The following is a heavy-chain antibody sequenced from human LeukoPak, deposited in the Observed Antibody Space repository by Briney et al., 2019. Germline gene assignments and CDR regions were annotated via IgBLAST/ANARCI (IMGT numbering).Heavy chain of an antibody. V-gene: IGHV3-48*04. CDR2: VSSSSRTI. D-gene: IGHD4-23*01. CDR1: GFTFNTYS. CDR3: ARDLGLYDYGGNIDF. Sequence: GGSLRLSCTASGFTFNTYSMNWVRQAPGKGLEWVSYVSSSSRTIYYADSVKGRFTISRDNAKKSLYLQMNSLRAEDTAVYYCARDLGLYDYGGNIDFWGQGTLVTVSS. J-gene: IGHJ4*02.